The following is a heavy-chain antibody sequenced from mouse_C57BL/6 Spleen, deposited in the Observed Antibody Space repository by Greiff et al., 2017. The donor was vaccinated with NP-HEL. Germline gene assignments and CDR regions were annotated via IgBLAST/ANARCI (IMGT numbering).Heavy chain of an antibody. CDR2: ISSGSSTI. CDR1: GFTFSDYG. V-gene: IGHV5-17*01. D-gene: IGHD1-1*01. Sequence: EVMLVESGGGLVKPGGSLKLSCAASGFTFSDYGMHWVRQAPEKGLEWVAYISSGSSTIYYADTVKGRFTISRDNAKNTLFLQMTSLRSEDTAMYYCARRQGGLLLWYFDVWGTGTTVTVSS. J-gene: IGHJ1*03. CDR3: ARRQGGLLLWYFDV.